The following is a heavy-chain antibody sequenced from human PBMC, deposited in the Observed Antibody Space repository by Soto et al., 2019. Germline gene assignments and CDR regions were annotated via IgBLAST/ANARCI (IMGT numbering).Heavy chain of an antibody. V-gene: IGHV4-31*03. CDR1: GGSISSGGYY. J-gene: IGHJ4*02. Sequence: SETLSLTCTVSGGSISSGGYYWSWIRQHPGKGLEWIGYIYYSGSTYYNPPLKSRVTISVDTSKNQFSLKLSSVTAADTAVYYCASYFRATTNFDYWGQGTLVTVSS. D-gene: IGHD3-9*01. CDR3: ASYFRATTNFDY. CDR2: IYYSGST.